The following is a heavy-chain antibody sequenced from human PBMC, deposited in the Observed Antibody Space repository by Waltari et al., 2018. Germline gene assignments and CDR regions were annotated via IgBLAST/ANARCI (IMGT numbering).Heavy chain of an antibody. J-gene: IGHJ4*02. V-gene: IGHV4-39*01. CDR3: ASRFISLKNVDY. D-gene: IGHD3-10*01. CDR2: IYYSGIT. CDR1: GVSTSSSSYS. Sequence: QLQLQESGPGLVKPSETLSLTCTVSGVSTSSSSYSWGGRRQPPGKGLEWIGSIYYSGITYDNPSLKRRVTISVDTSKNQFSLKLSSVTAADTAVYYCASRFISLKNVDYWGQGTLVTVSS.